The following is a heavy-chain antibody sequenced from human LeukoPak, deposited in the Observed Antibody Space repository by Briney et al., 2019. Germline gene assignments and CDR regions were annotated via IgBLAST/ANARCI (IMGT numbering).Heavy chain of an antibody. CDR1: GFTFSSYW. D-gene: IGHD1-26*01. J-gene: IGHJ4*02. CDR3: AREIVGAIKSYFDY. V-gene: IGHV3-7*01. CDR2: IRQDGGLK. Sequence: GSLRLSCTASGFTFSSYWMSWVRQAPGKGLEWVANIRQDGGLKHYVDSVKGRFTISRDNAENSLYLQMNSLRAEDTAVYYCAREIVGAIKSYFDYWGQGTLVTASS.